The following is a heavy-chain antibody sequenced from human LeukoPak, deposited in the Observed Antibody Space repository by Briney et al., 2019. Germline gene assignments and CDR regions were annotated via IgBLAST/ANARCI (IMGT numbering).Heavy chain of an antibody. CDR2: ISSSSSYI. D-gene: IGHD3-3*01. CDR1: GFTFSSYS. J-gene: IGHJ4*02. V-gene: IGHV3-21*01. CDR3: VRFVEWSQGVDY. Sequence: GGSLRLSCAASGFTFSSYSMNWVRQAPGEGLEWVSSISSSSSYIYYADSVKGRFTISRDNAKNSLYLQMNSLRAEDTAVYYWVRFVEWSQGVDYWGQGSLVTVSS.